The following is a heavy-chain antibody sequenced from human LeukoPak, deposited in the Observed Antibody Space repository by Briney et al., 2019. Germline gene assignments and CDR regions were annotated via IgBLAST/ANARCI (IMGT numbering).Heavy chain of an antibody. CDR3: AKDTCSGGSCYWIDY. Sequence: GGSLRLSCAASGFTFSSYAMSWVRQAPGKGLEWVSAISGSGGSTYYADSVKGRFTISRDNSKNTLYLQMNSLRAEDTAVYYCAKDTCSGGSCYWIDYWGQGTLVTVSS. V-gene: IGHV3-23*01. CDR2: ISGSGGST. CDR1: GFTFSSYA. D-gene: IGHD2-15*01. J-gene: IGHJ4*02.